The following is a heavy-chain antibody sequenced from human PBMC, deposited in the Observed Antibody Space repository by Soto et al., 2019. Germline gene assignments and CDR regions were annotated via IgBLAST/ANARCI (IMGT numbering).Heavy chain of an antibody. Sequence: EVKLLESGGGLVPPGASARLSCITSGFIFDNYAMSWVRQSPGRGLGWVAAISGSGHATYYTQSVQGRFIISRDKSKKTVFLQMHNLRAEDTAVYYCAKGRYFDSSGGCANYWGLGTLVTVSS. CDR3: AKGRYFDSSGGCANY. CDR1: GFIFDNYA. V-gene: IGHV3-23*01. J-gene: IGHJ4*02. CDR2: ISGSGHAT. D-gene: IGHD3-22*01.